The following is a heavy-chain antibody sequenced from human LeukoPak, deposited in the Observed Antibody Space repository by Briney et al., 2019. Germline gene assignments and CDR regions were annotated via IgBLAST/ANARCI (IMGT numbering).Heavy chain of an antibody. CDR3: ARAGRYDYVWGSSRYGIDY. D-gene: IGHD3-16*02. CDR1: GYTFASFS. J-gene: IGHJ4*02. V-gene: IGHV1-18*01. Sequence: GASVKVSCKASGYTFASFSISWVRQAPGQGLEWMGWVSAYNGNTNYSQNLQGRVAMTTDTSTSTAYMELRSLRSDDTAVYFCARAGRYDYVWGSSRYGIDYWGQGTLVTVSS. CDR2: VSAYNGNT.